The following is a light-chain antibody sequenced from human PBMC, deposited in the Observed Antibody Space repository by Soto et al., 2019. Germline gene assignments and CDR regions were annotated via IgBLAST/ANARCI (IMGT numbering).Light chain of an antibody. Sequence: EIVLTQSPATLSLSPGDRATLSCGASQSVTNNYLAWYQQKPGLAPRLLIYDASYRANGIPDRFSGSGSGTEFTLIISSLQSEDFAVYYCQQYDIWPLTFGGGTKVDIK. V-gene: IGKV3D-20*01. CDR3: QQYDIWPLT. CDR2: DAS. J-gene: IGKJ4*01. CDR1: QSVTNNY.